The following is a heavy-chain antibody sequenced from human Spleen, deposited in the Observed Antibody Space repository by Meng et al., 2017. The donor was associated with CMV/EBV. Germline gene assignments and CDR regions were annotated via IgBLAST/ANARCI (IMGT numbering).Heavy chain of an antibody. V-gene: IGHV2-5*01. CDR2: IYRTDDK. CDR1: TNGVG. Sequence: TNGVGVGWIRQPPGKALEWLALIYRTDDKRYSPSLKSRLTIAKDTSKNQVVLTMTNVDPVDTGTYYCAHSGFCSASSCYRLENYFDYWGQGTLVTVSS. CDR3: AHSGFCSASSCYRLENYFDY. D-gene: IGHD2-2*02. J-gene: IGHJ4*02.